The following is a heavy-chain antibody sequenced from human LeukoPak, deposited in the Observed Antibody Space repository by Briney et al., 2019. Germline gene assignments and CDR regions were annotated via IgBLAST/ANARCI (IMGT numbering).Heavy chain of an antibody. J-gene: IGHJ6*03. CDR1: GGSISSYY. CDR3: AAMTPDYYYYYMDV. CDR2: IYTSGST. Sequence: PSETLSLTCTVSGGSISSYYWSWIRQPAGKGLEWIGRIYTSGSTNYNPSLKSRVTMSVDTSKNQFSLKLSSVTAAGTAVYYCAAMTPDYYYYYMDVWGKGTTVTVSS. D-gene: IGHD4-11*01. V-gene: IGHV4-4*07.